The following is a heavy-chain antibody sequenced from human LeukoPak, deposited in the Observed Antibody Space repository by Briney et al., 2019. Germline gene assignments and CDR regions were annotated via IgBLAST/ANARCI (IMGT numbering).Heavy chain of an antibody. CDR2: IYYSGST. CDR3: ARGGYSYGRNWFDP. V-gene: IGHV4-39*07. D-gene: IGHD5-18*01. Sequence: PSETLSLTCTVSGGSISSSSYYWGWIRQPPGKGLEWIGSIYYSGSTYYNPSLKSRVTISVDTSKNQFSLKLSSVTAEDTAVYYCARGGYSYGRNWFDPWGQGTLVTVSS. J-gene: IGHJ5*02. CDR1: GGSISSSSYY.